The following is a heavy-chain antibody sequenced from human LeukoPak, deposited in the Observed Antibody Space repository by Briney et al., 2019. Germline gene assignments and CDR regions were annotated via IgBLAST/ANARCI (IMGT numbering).Heavy chain of an antibody. CDR2: IYYSGST. J-gene: IGHJ4*02. V-gene: IGHV4-30-4*01. D-gene: IGHD4-17*01. CDR3: ARVATVTTYYFDY. Sequence: PSETLSLTCTVSGGSICSGDYYWSWIRQPPGKGLEWIGFIYYSGSTYYNPSLKSRVTISVDTSKNQFSLKLSSVTAADTAVYYCARVATVTTYYFDYWGQGTLVTVSS. CDR1: GGSICSGDYY.